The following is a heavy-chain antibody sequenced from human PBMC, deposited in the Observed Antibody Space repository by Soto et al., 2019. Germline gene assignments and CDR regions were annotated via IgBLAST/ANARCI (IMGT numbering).Heavy chain of an antibody. CDR3: ARVRRDIVVVPAAMGTGFDP. D-gene: IGHD2-2*01. CDR1: GGSISSYY. CDR2: IYYSGST. Sequence: SETLSLTCTVSGGSISSYYWSWIRQPPGKGLEWIGYIYYSGSTNYNPSLKSRVTISVDTSKNQFSLKLSSVTAADTAVYYCARVRRDIVVVPAAMGTGFDPWGQGTLVTVSS. V-gene: IGHV4-59*01. J-gene: IGHJ5*02.